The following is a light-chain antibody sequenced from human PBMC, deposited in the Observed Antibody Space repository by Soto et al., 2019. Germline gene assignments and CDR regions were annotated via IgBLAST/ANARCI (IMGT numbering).Light chain of an antibody. CDR2: KAS. CDR1: QTITTY. V-gene: IGKV1-5*03. CDR3: QHYNTYPWT. J-gene: IGKJ1*01. Sequence: DIQLTQSPSSLSASVGDRVTITCRASQTITTYLSWYQQKPGKAPNLLIHKASHLESGVPSRFSGSGSGTEFTLTISSLQPGDFATYYCQHYNTYPWTFGQGTKVDIK.